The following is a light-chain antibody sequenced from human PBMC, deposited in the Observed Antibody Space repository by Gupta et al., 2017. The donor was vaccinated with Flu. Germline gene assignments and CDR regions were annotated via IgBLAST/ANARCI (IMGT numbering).Light chain of an antibody. J-gene: IGLJ3*02. V-gene: IGLV1-44*01. Sequence: VTISCSGSSSKIGSNTVNWYQHRPRTAPKLLIYTNNQRPSGVPDRFSGSKSATSASLDISGLQAEDEADYYCASWDDSLNGGVFGGGTKLTVL. CDR3: ASWDDSLNGGV. CDR2: TNN. CDR1: SSKIGSNT.